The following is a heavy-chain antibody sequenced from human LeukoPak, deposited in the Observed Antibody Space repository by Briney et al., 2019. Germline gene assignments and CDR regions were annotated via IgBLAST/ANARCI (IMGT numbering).Heavy chain of an antibody. Sequence: SETLSLTCTVSGYSISSGYYWGWIRQPPGKGLEWIGSIYHSGSTYYNPSLKSRVTISVDTSKNQFSLKLSSVTAADTAVYYCARTITMTPTYYYYMDVWGKGTTVTVSS. CDR1: GYSISSGYY. V-gene: IGHV4-38-2*02. CDR3: ARTITMTPTYYYYMDV. J-gene: IGHJ6*03. D-gene: IGHD3-22*01. CDR2: IYHSGST.